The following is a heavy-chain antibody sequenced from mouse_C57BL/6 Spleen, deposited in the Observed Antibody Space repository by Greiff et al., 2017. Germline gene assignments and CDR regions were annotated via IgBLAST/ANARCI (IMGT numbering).Heavy chain of an antibody. CDR1: GFSLTSYG. CDR3: AKYEDSSYEVFAY. J-gene: IGHJ3*01. CDR2: IWRGGST. D-gene: IGHD1-1*01. V-gene: IGHV2-5*01. Sequence: VQLQESGPGLVQPSPSLSITCTASGFSLTSYGVHWVRQSPGKGLEWLGVIWRGGSTDYNAAIMSRLSITKDNSNSQVFFKMNRLQADDTAIYCCAKYEDSSYEVFAYWGQGTLVTVSA.